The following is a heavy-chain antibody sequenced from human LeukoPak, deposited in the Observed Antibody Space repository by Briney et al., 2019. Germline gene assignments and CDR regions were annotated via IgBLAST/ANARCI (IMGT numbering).Heavy chain of an antibody. CDR1: GGSISGYY. V-gene: IGHV4-59*01. Sequence: SETLSLTCTVSGGSISGYYWSWIRQPPGKGPEWIGYIYYSGSTNYNPSLKSRVTISVDTSKNQFSLKLSSVTAADTAVYYCASRSSIWSGYQDTLYYFDSWGQGTLVTVSS. CDR3: ASRSSIWSGYQDTLYYFDS. D-gene: IGHD3-3*01. CDR2: IYYSGST. J-gene: IGHJ4*02.